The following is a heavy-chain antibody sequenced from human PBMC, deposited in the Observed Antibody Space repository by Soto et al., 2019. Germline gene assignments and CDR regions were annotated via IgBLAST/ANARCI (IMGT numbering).Heavy chain of an antibody. V-gene: IGHV3-21*01. J-gene: IGHJ4*02. Sequence: GGSLRLSCAASGFTFTRYSMNWVRQAPGKGLEWVSSISSTTNYIYYADSMKGRFTVSKDNAKNSVYLEMNSLSAEDTALYYCARESEDLTSNFDYWGQGTLVTVSS. CDR2: ISSTTNYI. CDR3: ARESEDLTSNFDY. CDR1: GFTFTRYS.